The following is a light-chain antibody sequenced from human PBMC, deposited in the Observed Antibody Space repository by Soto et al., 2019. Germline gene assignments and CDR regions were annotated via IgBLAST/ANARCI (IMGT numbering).Light chain of an antibody. J-gene: IGKJ4*01. CDR1: QSVTSSY. CDR3: MQALYTPPLT. Sequence: ENVLTQSPGTLSLSPGERATLSCRASQSVTSSYLAWYQQKPGQAPSLLIYATSSRATGIPDRFSGSGSGTDFTLKISRVEAEDVGVYYCMQALYTPPLTFGGGTKVEIK. V-gene: IGKV3-20*01. CDR2: ATS.